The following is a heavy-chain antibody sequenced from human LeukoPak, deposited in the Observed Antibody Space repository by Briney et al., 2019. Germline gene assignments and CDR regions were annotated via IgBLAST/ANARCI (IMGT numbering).Heavy chain of an antibody. CDR3: AKTKVPSYYGSGSYVDY. CDR2: ISGSTGST. V-gene: IGHV3-23*01. J-gene: IGHJ4*02. D-gene: IGHD3-10*01. CDR1: GFTFSNYG. Sequence: GGSLRLSCAASGFTFSNYGMTWVRQAPGKGLEWVSAISGSTGSTYYADSVKGRFTISRDNSKNALYLQMNSLRAEDTGIYYCAKTKVPSYYGSGSYVDYWGQGTLVTVSS.